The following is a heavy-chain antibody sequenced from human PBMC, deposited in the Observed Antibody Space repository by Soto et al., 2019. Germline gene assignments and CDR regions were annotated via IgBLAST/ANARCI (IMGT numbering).Heavy chain of an antibody. CDR3: ARLSRSSSWLLDY. CDR2: INAGNGNT. J-gene: IGHJ4*02. Sequence: QVQLVQSGAEVKKPGASVKVSCKASGYTFTSYAMHWVRQAPEQRLEWMGWINAGNGNTKYSQKFQGRVTITRDTSASTAYMELSSLRSEDTAVYYCARLSRSSSWLLDYWGQGTLVTVSS. CDR1: GYTFTSYA. V-gene: IGHV1-3*01. D-gene: IGHD6-13*01.